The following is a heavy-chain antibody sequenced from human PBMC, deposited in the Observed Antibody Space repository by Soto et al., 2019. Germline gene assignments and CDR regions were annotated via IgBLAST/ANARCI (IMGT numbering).Heavy chain of an antibody. CDR2: INAGNGNT. V-gene: IGHV1-3*05. Sequence: QVQLVQSGAEEKKPGASVKVSCKASGYTFTSYAMHWVRQAPGQRLEWMGWINAGNGNTKYSQKFQGRVTITRDTSASKAYMELSTLRSDYPAVYCCARSGSGRNWFDPWGQGTLVTVSS. D-gene: IGHD3-10*01. CDR1: GYTFTSYA. J-gene: IGHJ5*02. CDR3: ARSGSGRNWFDP.